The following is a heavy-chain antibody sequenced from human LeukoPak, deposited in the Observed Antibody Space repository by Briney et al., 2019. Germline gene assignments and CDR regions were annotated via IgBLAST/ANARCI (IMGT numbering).Heavy chain of an antibody. J-gene: IGHJ4*02. D-gene: IGHD6-6*01. V-gene: IGHV4-59*01. CDR3: ARGSSSLGGGYLDY. CDR1: GDSISSYY. Sequence: SETLSLTCTVSGDSISSYYWSWIRQPPGKGLEWIGYIYYSGSTNYNPSLKSRVTISVDTSKNQFSLKLNSVTAADTAVYYCARGSSSLGGGYLDYWGQGTLVTVSS. CDR2: IYYSGST.